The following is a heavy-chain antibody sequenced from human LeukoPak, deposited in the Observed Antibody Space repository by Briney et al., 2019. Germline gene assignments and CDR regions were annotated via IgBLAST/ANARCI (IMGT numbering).Heavy chain of an antibody. CDR3: ARGALQQWLVTS. V-gene: IGHV1-2*02. J-gene: IGHJ4*02. CDR2: INPNSGGT. D-gene: IGHD6-19*01. Sequence: ASVKVSCRASGYTFTGYYMHWVRQAPGQGLEWMGWINPNSGGTNYAQKFQGRVTMTRDTSISTAYMELSRLRSDDTAVYYCARGALQQWLVTSWGQRTLVTVSS. CDR1: GYTFTGYY.